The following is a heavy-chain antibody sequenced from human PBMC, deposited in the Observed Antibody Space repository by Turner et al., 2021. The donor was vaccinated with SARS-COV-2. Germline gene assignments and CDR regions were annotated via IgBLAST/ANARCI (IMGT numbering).Heavy chain of an antibody. J-gene: IGHJ6*02. CDR1: GGPISSSSYY. V-gene: IGHV4-39*01. CDR3: AGLVDTLDYSCGMDV. CDR2: IYSSGST. D-gene: IGHD5-18*01. Sequence: QLQLQESGPGLVKPSETRSLTCTVSGGPISSSSYYWGWIRQPPGKGLEWIGRIYSSGSTYYNPSPKRRVTISVDTSKSRSSLKLSTVTAADTAVYYCAGLVDTLDYSCGMDVWGQGTTVTVSS.